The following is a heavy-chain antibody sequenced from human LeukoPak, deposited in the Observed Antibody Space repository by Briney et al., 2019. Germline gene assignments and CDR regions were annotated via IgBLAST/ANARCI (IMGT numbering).Heavy chain of an antibody. Sequence: PSETLSLTCTVSGGSISSSSYYWGWIRQPPGKGLEWIGSIYYSGSTYYNPSLKSRVTISVDTSKNQFSLKLSSVTAADTAVYYRARRPPPSGISMVRGVRNTKYYFEYWGQGTPVTVSS. CDR1: GGSISSSSYY. CDR2: IYYSGST. J-gene: IGHJ4*02. CDR3: ARRPPPSGISMVRGVRNTKYYFEY. D-gene: IGHD3-10*01. V-gene: IGHV4-39*07.